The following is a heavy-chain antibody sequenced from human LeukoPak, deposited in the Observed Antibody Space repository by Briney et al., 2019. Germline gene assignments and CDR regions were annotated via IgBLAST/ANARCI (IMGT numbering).Heavy chain of an antibody. V-gene: IGHV3-21*01. D-gene: IGHD3-22*01. J-gene: IGHJ6*02. CDR3: ARITMTVVVMGYYYGMDV. Sequence: GGSLRLSCAASGFTFSNYNMNWVRQAPGMGLEWVSSISSTSTYIYYADSVKGRFTISRDNAKNSLYLQMNSLRAEDTAVYYCARITMTVVVMGYYYGMDVWGQGTTVTVSS. CDR1: GFTFSNYN. CDR2: ISSTSTYI.